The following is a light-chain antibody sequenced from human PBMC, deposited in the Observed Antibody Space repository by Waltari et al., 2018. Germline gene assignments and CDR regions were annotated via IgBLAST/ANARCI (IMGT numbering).Light chain of an antibody. CDR2: GAS. CDR1: QSVCRY. J-gene: IGKJ1*01. CDR3: QNHERLPAM. Sequence: EIVLTQSPGTLSLSPGDKATLSCRASQSVCRYLAWYQLKPGQAPRLLLYGASRRATGIPDRFSGSGSGTDFSLTISRLEPEDFAVYYCQNHERLPAMFGQGTKVEIK. V-gene: IGKV3-20*01.